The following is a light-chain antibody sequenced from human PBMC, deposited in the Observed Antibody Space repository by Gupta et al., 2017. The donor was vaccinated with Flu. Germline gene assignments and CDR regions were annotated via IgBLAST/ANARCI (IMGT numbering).Light chain of an antibody. V-gene: IGKV1-39*01. CDR1: QSISSY. Sequence: DIQMTQSPSSLSASVGDRVTITCRASQSISSYLNWYQQKPGKAPKLLIYAASSWQSGVPSRFSGSGSGTYFTLTISRRQPEDFATYYCQQSDSTPLHTFGQGTKMEIK. CDR2: AAS. J-gene: IGKJ2*01. CDR3: QQSDSTPLHT.